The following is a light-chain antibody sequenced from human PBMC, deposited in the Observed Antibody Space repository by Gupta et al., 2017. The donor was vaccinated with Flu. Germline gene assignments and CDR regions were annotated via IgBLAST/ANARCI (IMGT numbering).Light chain of an antibody. CDR3: QQSYDIPRT. V-gene: IGKV1-39*01. CDR1: QNIANY. Sequence: DIQVTQSPSSLSASIGDRVTITCRASQNIANYLNWYQQKSGQAPKLLIFTTSNLQSGVPSRFTGSGSGTNFTLTISSLQPADFATYYCQQSYDIPRTFGQGTKLDI. J-gene: IGKJ2*02. CDR2: TTS.